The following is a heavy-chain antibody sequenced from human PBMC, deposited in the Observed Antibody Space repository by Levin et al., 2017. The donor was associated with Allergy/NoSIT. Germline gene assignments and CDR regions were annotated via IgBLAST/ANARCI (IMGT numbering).Heavy chain of an antibody. D-gene: IGHD1-26*01. CDR1: GFTFSSYG. J-gene: IGHJ4*02. Sequence: LSLTCAASGFTFSSYGMHWVRQAPGKGLEWVAVISYDGSNKYYADSVKGRFTISRDNSKNTLYLQMNSLRAEDTAVYYCAKDPQMEWELPSFDYWGQGTLVTVSS. V-gene: IGHV3-30*18. CDR3: AKDPQMEWELPSFDY. CDR2: ISYDGSNK.